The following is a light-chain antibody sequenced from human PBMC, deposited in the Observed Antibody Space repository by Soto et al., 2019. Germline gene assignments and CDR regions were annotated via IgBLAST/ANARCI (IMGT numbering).Light chain of an antibody. CDR2: EVT. J-gene: IGLJ1*01. CDR3: SSYTSSSTTYV. Sequence: QSALTQPGSVSGSPGQSISISCTGTSSDVGGYNYVSWYQQHPGQAPRLMIYEVTNRPSGVSNRFSGSKSGNTASLTISGLQAEDEADYYCSSYTSSSTTYVFGTGTQLTVL. V-gene: IGLV2-14*01. CDR1: SSDVGGYNY.